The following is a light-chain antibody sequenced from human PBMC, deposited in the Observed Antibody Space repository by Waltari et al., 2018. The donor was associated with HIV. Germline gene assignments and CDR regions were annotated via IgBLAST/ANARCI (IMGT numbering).Light chain of an antibody. CDR2: DVA. CDR1: SNDVGGYDF. Sequence: QSALTQPRSVSGSPGPSVTISCTGTSNDVGGYDFVSWYQQHPGKAPKFMIYDVAKRPSGVPDRFSGSKSGNTASLTISGLQAEDEADYYCCSYAGSYTLVFGGGTKLTVL. CDR3: CSYAGSYTLV. J-gene: IGLJ3*02. V-gene: IGLV2-11*01.